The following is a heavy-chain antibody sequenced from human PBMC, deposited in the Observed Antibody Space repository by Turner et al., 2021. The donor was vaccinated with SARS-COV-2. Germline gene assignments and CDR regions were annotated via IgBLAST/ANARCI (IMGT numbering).Heavy chain of an antibody. D-gene: IGHD3-10*01. CDR3: TRSRDYYGSGTYYNYDY. CDR2: INSGSSYI. CDR1: GFPFSSYS. J-gene: IGHJ4*02. Sequence: VQLVESGGGLVKPGGSRRLSCAASGFPFSSYSMNWVRQAPEKGLEWVASINSGSSYIYYADSLKGRVTISRDNTKRSLFLQMNSLRVEDTAVYYCTRSRDYYGSGTYYNYDYWGQGTLVTVSS. V-gene: IGHV3-21*02.